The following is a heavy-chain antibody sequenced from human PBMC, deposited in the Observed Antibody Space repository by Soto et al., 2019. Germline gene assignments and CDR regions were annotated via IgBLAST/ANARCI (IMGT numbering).Heavy chain of an antibody. V-gene: IGHV4-31*03. J-gene: IGHJ4*02. Sequence: QVQLQESGPGLVKPSQTLSLTCTVSGDSISSGAYYWSWIRQHPGKGLEWIGYIYYSESTYYNPSLKSRVTISVDTSKNQFSLKLSSVTVADTAVYYCARAYGEDYFDYWGQGTLVTVSS. CDR1: GDSISSGAYY. CDR3: ARAYGEDYFDY. D-gene: IGHD2-21*01. CDR2: IYYSEST.